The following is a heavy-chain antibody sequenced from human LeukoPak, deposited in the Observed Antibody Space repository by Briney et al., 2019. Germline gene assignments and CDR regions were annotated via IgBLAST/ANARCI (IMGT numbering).Heavy chain of an antibody. Sequence: PSETLSLTCAVYGGSFSGYYWSWIRQPPGKGLEWIGEINHSGSTNYNPSLKSRVTISVDTSKNQFSLKLSSVTAADTAVYYCARGEDVVVPAAKRPLDVWGKGTTVTVSS. CDR1: GGSFSGYY. CDR2: INHSGST. J-gene: IGHJ6*04. D-gene: IGHD2-2*01. CDR3: ARGEDVVVPAAKRPLDV. V-gene: IGHV4-34*01.